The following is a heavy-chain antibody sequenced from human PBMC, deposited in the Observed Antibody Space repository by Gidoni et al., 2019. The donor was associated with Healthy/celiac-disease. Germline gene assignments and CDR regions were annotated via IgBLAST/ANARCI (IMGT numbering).Heavy chain of an antibody. Sequence: QVQLQESGPGLVKPSETLSLTCTVPGGSISSYYWSWIRQPAGKGLEWIGRIYTSGSTNYNPSLKSRVTMSVDTSKNQFSLKLSSVTAADTAVYYCARTRNSYGKAWYFDLWGRGTLVTVSS. CDR1: GGSISSYY. CDR2: IYTSGST. CDR3: ARTRNSYGKAWYFDL. V-gene: IGHV4-4*07. D-gene: IGHD5-18*01. J-gene: IGHJ2*01.